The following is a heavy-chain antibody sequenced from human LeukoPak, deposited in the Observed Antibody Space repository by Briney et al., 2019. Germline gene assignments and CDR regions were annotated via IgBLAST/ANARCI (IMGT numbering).Heavy chain of an antibody. CDR2: IKQDGSEK. D-gene: IGHD6-19*01. J-gene: IGHJ4*02. CDR1: GFTFSSYW. CDR3: AREFSSGWYYFDY. V-gene: IGHV3-7*01. Sequence: GGSLRLSCAASGFTFSSYWMSWVCQAPGKGLEWVASIKQDGSEKYCVDSVKGRFTISRDNAKNSLYLQMNSLRAEDTAVYHCAREFSSGWYYFDYWGQGTLVTVSS.